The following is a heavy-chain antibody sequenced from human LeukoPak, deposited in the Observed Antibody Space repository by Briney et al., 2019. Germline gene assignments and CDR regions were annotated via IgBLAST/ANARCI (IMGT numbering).Heavy chain of an antibody. V-gene: IGHV1-18*04. CDR2: ISPNSGGT. CDR1: GYTFTAYN. CDR3: TRDSMVAATPEYDY. D-gene: IGHD2-15*01. J-gene: IGHJ4*02. Sequence: ASVKVSCKASGYTFTAYNFHWVRQVPGQGLEWMGWISPNSGGTNYAQKLQGRVTMTTDTSTSTAYMELRSLRSDDTAVYYCTRDSMVAATPEYDYWGQGTLVTVSS.